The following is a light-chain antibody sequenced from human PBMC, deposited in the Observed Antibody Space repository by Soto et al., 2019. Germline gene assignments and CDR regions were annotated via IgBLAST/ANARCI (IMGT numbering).Light chain of an antibody. Sequence: EIVLTQSPATLSLSPGERATLSCRASQSVSSYLAWYQQKPGQAPRPLIYDASNRATGIPARFSGSGSGTDFTLTISSLEPEDFAVYYCQQRSNWPPLITFGQGTRLEIK. CDR1: QSVSSY. J-gene: IGKJ5*01. CDR2: DAS. V-gene: IGKV3-11*01. CDR3: QQRSNWPPLIT.